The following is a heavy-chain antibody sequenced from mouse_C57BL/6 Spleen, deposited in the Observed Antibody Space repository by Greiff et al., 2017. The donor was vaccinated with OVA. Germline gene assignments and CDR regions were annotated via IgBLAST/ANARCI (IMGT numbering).Heavy chain of an antibody. D-gene: IGHD2-5*01. J-gene: IGHJ2*01. Sequence: VQLQQSGAELVKPGASVKISCKASGYAFSSYWMNWVKQRPGTGLEWIGQIYPGDGDTNYNGKFKGKATLTANKSSSTAYMHLSSLTSEDSEVYFCARWSYSNYGFDYWGQGTTLTVSS. CDR1: GYAFSSYW. CDR2: IYPGDGDT. V-gene: IGHV1-80*01. CDR3: ARWSYSNYGFDY.